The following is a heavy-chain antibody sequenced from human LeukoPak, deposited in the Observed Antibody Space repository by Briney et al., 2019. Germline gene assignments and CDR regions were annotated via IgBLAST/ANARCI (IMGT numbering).Heavy chain of an antibody. CDR2: IYPGDSDT. Sequence: GESLQISCKGSGYRFTSYWIGWVRPMPGKGLEWMGIIYPGDSDTRYSPSFQGQVTISADKSISTAYLQWSSLKASDIAMYYCARPMIRGAIGAFDIWGQGTVVTVSS. CDR1: GYRFTSYW. D-gene: IGHD3-10*01. J-gene: IGHJ3*02. CDR3: ARPMIRGAIGAFDI. V-gene: IGHV5-51*01.